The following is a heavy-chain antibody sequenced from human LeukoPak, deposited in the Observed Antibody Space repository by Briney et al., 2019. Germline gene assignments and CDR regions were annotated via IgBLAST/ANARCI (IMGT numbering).Heavy chain of an antibody. J-gene: IGHJ4*02. CDR1: GFTFSSYA. CDR3: VRASSKFSSIAARAGY. D-gene: IGHD6-6*01. V-gene: IGHV3-30-3*01. CDR2: ISYDGSNK. Sequence: SGGSLRLSCAASGFTFSSYAMHWVRQAPGKGLEWVAVISYDGSNKYYADSVKGRFTISRDNSKNTLYLQMNSLRAGDTAVYYCVRASSKFSSIAARAGYWGQGTLVTVSS.